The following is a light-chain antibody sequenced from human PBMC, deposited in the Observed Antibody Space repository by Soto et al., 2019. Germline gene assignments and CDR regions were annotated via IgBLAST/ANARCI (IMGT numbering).Light chain of an antibody. Sequence: EIVLTQSPGTLSLSPGERATLSCRASQSVSTNYLAWYQRKPGQAPRLLIYGASSRATDIPNRFSGSGSGTDFHLTITRRKAEDFAVYYCQQYGSSPQTFGPGTKVEIK. V-gene: IGKV3-20*01. CDR2: GAS. CDR1: QSVSTNY. J-gene: IGKJ1*01. CDR3: QQYGSSPQT.